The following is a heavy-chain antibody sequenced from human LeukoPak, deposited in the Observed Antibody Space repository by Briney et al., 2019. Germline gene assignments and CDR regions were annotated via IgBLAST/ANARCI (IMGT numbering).Heavy chain of an antibody. CDR3: ARGNMIRSGGGS. D-gene: IGHD3-16*01. CDR2: LNPNSGNR. Sequence: ASVKVSCKASGYTFINYDINWVRQAPGQGLEWIGWLNPNSGNRGFARKFQDRVTLTRDTSISTAYMDLYSLTSEDTAVYYCARGNMIRSGGGSWGQGSLVTVSS. V-gene: IGHV1-8*01. J-gene: IGHJ5*02. CDR1: GYTFINYD.